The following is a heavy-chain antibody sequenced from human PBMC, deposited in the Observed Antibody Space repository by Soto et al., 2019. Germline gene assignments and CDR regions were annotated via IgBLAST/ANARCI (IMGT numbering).Heavy chain of an antibody. D-gene: IGHD5-12*01. V-gene: IGHV1-69*12. Sequence: QVQLVQSGAEVKNPGSSVPVSCKASGGTFSSYTISWVRQAPGQGLEWMGGFIPIFGTANYAQKFQGRVTITADESTSTAYMELSSLRSEDTAVYYCARGNHRWLQLWYFDLWGRGTLVTVSS. CDR3: ARGNHRWLQLWYFDL. CDR2: FIPIFGTA. CDR1: GGTFSSYT. J-gene: IGHJ2*01.